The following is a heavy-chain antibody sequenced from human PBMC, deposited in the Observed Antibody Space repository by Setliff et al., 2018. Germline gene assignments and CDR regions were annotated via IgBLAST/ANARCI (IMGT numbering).Heavy chain of an antibody. D-gene: IGHD6-19*01. V-gene: IGHV4-30-4*08. CDR2: IYYSGST. Sequence: SETLSLTCSVSGESIDSIDTGNHYWSWIRQHPGKGLEWIGYIYYSGSTYYNPSLKSRVTISIDPSKNQFSLKLSSVTAADTAVYYCARGRAGHSGHWGQGTLVTVSS. CDR3: ARGRAGHSGH. J-gene: IGHJ4*02. CDR1: GESIDSIDTGNHY.